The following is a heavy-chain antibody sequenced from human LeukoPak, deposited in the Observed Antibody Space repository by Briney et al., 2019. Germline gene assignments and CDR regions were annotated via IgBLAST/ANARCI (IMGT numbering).Heavy chain of an antibody. CDR2: ISGSGGST. CDR1: RFTFSTYA. CDR3: AGGGFGEAYYYYYYMDV. D-gene: IGHD3-10*01. Sequence: GGSLRLSCAASRFTFSTYAMSWVRQAPGKGLEWVSIISGSGGSTYYADSVKGRFTISRDNSKNTLYLQINSLIAEDTAVKYWAGGGFGEAYYYYYYMDVWGKGTTVTVSS. J-gene: IGHJ6*03. V-gene: IGHV3-23*01.